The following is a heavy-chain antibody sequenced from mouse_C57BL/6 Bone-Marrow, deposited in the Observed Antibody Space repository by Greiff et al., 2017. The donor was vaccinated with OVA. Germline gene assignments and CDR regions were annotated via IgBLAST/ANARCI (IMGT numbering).Heavy chain of an antibody. D-gene: IGHD4-1*01. Sequence: VQRVESGAELARPGASVKLSCKASGYTFTSYGISWVKQRTGQGLEWIGEIYPRSGNTYYNEKFKGKATLTADKSSSTAYMELRSLTSEDSAVYFCARVNWDRLFAYWGQGTLVTVSA. V-gene: IGHV1-81*01. CDR3: ARVNWDRLFAY. CDR2: IYPRSGNT. CDR1: GYTFTSYG. J-gene: IGHJ3*01.